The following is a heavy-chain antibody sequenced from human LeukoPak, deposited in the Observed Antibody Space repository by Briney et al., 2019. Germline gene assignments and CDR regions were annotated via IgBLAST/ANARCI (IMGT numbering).Heavy chain of an antibody. D-gene: IGHD3-16*01. Sequence: PGGSLRLSCAASGFTFSSYWMSWVRQAPGKGLEWVANIKQDGSEKYYVDSVKGRFTISRDNAKNSLYLQINSLRAEDTAVYYCARDQGLRDYVTVAHFDYWGQGTLVTVSS. CDR2: IKQDGSEK. V-gene: IGHV3-7*01. CDR3: ARDQGLRDYVTVAHFDY. J-gene: IGHJ4*02. CDR1: GFTFSSYW.